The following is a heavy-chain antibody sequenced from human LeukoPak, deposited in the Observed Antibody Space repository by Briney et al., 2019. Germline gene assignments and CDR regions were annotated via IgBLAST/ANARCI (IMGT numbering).Heavy chain of an antibody. CDR3: VRDNGGEHL. V-gene: IGHV3-74*01. J-gene: IGHJ4*02. D-gene: IGHD3-16*01. CDR1: GYTFGSYW. Sequence: PGGSLRLSCAASGYTFGSYWMYWVRQAPGKGLVWVSRINNDGSSTIYADSVKGRFTISRDNAKNTLYLQMNSLRDDDTAMYYCVRDNGGEHLWGQGTLVTVSS. CDR2: INNDGSST.